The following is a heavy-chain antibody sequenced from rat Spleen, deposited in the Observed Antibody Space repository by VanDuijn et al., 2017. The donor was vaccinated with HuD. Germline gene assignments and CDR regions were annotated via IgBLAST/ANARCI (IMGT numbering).Heavy chain of an antibody. J-gene: IGHJ1*01. CDR1: GFSLISYA. Sequence: QAQLKESGPGLVQSSQTLSLTCTVSGFSLISYAVNWIRQAPGKGLEWMGVIWSNGGTDYNSAIKSRLSISRDTSKSQVFLKMNSLQTEDTAMYFCARSLTEANWAPYWYFDFWGPGTMVTVSS. CDR3: ARSLTEANWAPYWYFDF. CDR2: IWSNGGT. D-gene: IGHD5-1*01. V-gene: IGHV2-47*01.